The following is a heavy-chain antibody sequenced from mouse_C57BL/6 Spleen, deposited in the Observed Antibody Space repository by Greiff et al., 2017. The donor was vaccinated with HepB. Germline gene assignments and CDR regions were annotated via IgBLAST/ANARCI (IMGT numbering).Heavy chain of an antibody. D-gene: IGHD3-3*01. V-gene: IGHV2-2*01. Sequence: VQRVESGPGLVQPSQSLSITCTVSGFSLTSYGVHWVRQSPGKGLEWLGVIWSGGSTDYNAAFISRLSISKDNSKSQVFFKMNSLQADDTAIYYCARGEGGRGAWFAYWGQGTLVTVSA. CDR1: GFSLTSYG. J-gene: IGHJ3*01. CDR2: IWSGGST. CDR3: ARGEGGRGAWFAY.